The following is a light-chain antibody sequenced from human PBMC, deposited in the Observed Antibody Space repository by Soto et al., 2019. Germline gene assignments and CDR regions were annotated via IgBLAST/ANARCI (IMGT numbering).Light chain of an antibody. CDR3: QQSSTTPRT. CDR1: QSISTY. V-gene: IGKV1-39*01. J-gene: IGKJ1*01. CDR2: AAS. Sequence: DIQMTQSPSSLSASVGDRVTITCRASQSISTYLNWYQQKPGKAPKLLIYAASTLQSGVPSRFSGSGSGTDFRLTITCLQPEDIATYYCQQSSTTPRTFGQGTNVDFK.